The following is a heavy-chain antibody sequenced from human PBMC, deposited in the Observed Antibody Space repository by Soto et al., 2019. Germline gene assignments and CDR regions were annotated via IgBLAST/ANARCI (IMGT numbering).Heavy chain of an antibody. CDR1: GFTFSTYA. D-gene: IGHD2-15*01. J-gene: IGHJ4*02. V-gene: IGHV3-23*01. CDR2: ISGSGGNST. Sequence: VGSLRFSCAASGFTFSTYAMSWVRQAPGKGLEWVSAISGSGGNSTFYGDSVKGRFTISRDNSKNTLYLEMSSLGAEDTAVYYCAKGGGSCCFDCWGQGTLVTVSS. CDR3: AKGGGSCCFDC.